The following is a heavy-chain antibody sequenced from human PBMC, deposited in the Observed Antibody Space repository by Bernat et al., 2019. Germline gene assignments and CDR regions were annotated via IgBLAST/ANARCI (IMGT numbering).Heavy chain of an antibody. V-gene: IGHV3-7*03. D-gene: IGHD3-22*01. CDR2: IKQDGSEI. CDR1: GFTFSSYW. J-gene: IGHJ3*02. Sequence: EVHLVESGGGLVQPGGSLRLSCTASGFTFSSYWMSWVRQTPGKGLEWVANIKQDGSEIVYVDSVKGRFTVSRDNAKNSLYLQMNSLGIEDTAVYYYERDPYDSGSYGAFDMWGQGTMVTVSS. CDR3: ERDPYDSGSYGAFDM.